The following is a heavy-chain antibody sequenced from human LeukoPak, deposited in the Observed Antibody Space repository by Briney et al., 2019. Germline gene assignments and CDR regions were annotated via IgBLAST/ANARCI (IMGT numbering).Heavy chain of an antibody. CDR1: GFTFSSYA. CDR3: AAQPSAWEMANY. J-gene: IGHJ4*02. V-gene: IGHV3-23*01. CDR2: ISGSGGST. D-gene: IGHD5-24*01. Sequence: QPGGSLRLSCAASGFTFSSYAMSWVRQAAGRGLEWVSTISGSGGSTYYADSVKGRFTISRDNSKNTLYLQMNSLRAEDTAVYYCAAQPSAWEMANYWGQGTLVTVSS.